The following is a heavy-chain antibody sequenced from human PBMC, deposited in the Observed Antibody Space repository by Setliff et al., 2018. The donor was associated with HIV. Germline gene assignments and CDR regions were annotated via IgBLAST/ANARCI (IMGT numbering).Heavy chain of an antibody. Sequence: GESLKISCKTSEYTFNTHWIGWVRRVPGKGLEWMGVIYPGDLRTRYNPSFQGQVTLSVDKSTRTAYLQGNSLRASDSAMYYCATRPLLDTGPSYWGQGTVVTVSS. CDR3: ATRPLLDTGPSY. CDR2: IYPGDLRT. J-gene: IGHJ4*02. D-gene: IGHD2-8*02. V-gene: IGHV5-51*01. CDR1: EYTFNTHW.